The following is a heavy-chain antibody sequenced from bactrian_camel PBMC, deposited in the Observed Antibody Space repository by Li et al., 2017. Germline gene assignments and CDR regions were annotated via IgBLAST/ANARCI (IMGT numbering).Heavy chain of an antibody. J-gene: IGHJ6*01. CDR3: SAHPPRGYCRWVPEDYAY. Sequence: HVQLVESGGGSVQAGGSLRLSCAFDAYTPANVRMAWFRQAPGKEREGVAAIAIGGGSTFYADSVKGRFTISADYAKNTLFLQLSSLRPEDTAMYYCSAHPPRGYCRWVPEDYAYWGQGTQVTVS. D-gene: IGHD2*01. V-gene: IGHV3S1*01. CDR1: AYTPANVR. CDR2: IAIGGGST.